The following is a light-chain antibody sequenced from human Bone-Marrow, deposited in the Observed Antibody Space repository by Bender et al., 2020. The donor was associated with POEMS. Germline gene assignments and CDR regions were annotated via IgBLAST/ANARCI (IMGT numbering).Light chain of an antibody. CDR3: CSYAGSTTSV. CDR1: SSDVGKYNL. V-gene: IGLV2-23*02. J-gene: IGLJ3*02. CDR2: DVG. Sequence: QSALTQPASVSGSPGQSITISCTGTSSDVGKYNLVSWYQQHSDKAPELIIYDVGKRPSGISNRFSGSKSGNTASLTISGLQAEDEADYYCCSYAGSTTSVFGGGTKLTVL.